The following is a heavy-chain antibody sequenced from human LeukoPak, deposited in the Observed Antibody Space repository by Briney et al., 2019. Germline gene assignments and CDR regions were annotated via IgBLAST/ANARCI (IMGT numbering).Heavy chain of an antibody. CDR2: INHSGST. V-gene: IGHV4-34*01. CDR3: ARGRGSGSYYPNWFDP. Sequence: TPGGSLRLSCAASGFTFSSYSMNWVRQPPGKGLEWIGEINHSGSTNYNPSLKSRVTISVDTSKNQFSLKLSSVTAADTAVYYCARGRGSGSYYPNWFDPWGQGTLVTVSS. CDR1: GFTFSSYS. D-gene: IGHD1-26*01. J-gene: IGHJ5*02.